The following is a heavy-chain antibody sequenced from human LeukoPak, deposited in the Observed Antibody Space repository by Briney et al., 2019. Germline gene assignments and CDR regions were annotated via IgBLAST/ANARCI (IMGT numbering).Heavy chain of an antibody. Sequence: GGSLNLYCKGSGYILTCYLIDLVRQAPGKGMGWMGIIYPGYSDSRYSPSFQGQVTVSVDEDISTAYLQWSSMKASDAAMDYCARRSRGWVVPGYGMDVWGQGTTVTVSS. J-gene: IGHJ6*02. D-gene: IGHD2-2*01. V-gene: IGHV5-51*01. CDR2: IYPGYSDS. CDR3: ARRSRGWVVPGYGMDV. CDR1: GYILTCYL.